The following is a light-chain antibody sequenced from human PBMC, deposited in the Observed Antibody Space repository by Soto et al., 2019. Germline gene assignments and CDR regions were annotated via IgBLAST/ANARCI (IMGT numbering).Light chain of an antibody. V-gene: IGKV3-20*01. Sequence: DIVLTQSPGTLSVSPVEKSNLSFISSQSVTSNYLAWYQQKPGQAPRLLINGASSRATGIPDRFSGSGSGTDFTLTISRLEPEDFAVYYCQQYGFSPRTFGQGTQGGYQ. CDR2: GAS. CDR1: QSVTSNY. J-gene: IGKJ1*01. CDR3: QQYGFSPRT.